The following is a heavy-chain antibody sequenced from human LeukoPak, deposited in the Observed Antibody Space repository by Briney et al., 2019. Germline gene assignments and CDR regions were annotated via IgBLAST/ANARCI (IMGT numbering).Heavy chain of an antibody. J-gene: IGHJ4*02. CDR3: ARDLRTAGAKGTAFGY. CDR2: ISAYNGNT. Sequence: ASVKVSCKASGYTFTNYGISWVRQAPGQGLEWMGWISAYNGNTNSAQRLQGRVTMTTDTSTSTAYMELRSLRSDDTAFYYCARDLRTAGAKGTAFGYWGQGTLVTVSS. V-gene: IGHV1-18*01. D-gene: IGHD1-26*01. CDR1: GYTFTNYG.